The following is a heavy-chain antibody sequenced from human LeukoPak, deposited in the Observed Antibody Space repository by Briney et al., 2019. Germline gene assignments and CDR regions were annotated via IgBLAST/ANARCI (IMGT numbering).Heavy chain of an antibody. CDR2: INPNSGGT. V-gene: IGHV1-2*04. J-gene: IGHJ4*02. CDR1: GYTFTGYY. D-gene: IGHD3-10*02. CDR3: ARGRAIFGESILFDY. Sequence: ASVKVSCKASGYTFTGYYMHWVRQAPGQGLEWMGWINPNSGGTSYAQKFQGWVTMTRDTSISTAYMELSRLRSDDTAVYYCARGRAIFGESILFDYWGQGTLVTVSS.